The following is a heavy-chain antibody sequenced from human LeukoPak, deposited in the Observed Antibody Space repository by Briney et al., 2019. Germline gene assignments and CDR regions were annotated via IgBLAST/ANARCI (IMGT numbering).Heavy chain of an antibody. V-gene: IGHV3-23*01. CDR3: AGPRGSGWYSDGLFGLGFDY. J-gene: IGHJ4*02. D-gene: IGHD6-19*01. CDR1: GFPFDDYA. Sequence: PGGSLRLSCAASGFPFDDYAMHWVRQAPGKGLEWVSSIPGGGSSTFYAGSVKGRFTISRDNSKNTLYLQMNSLRAEDTAVYYCAGPRGSGWYSDGLFGLGFDYWGQGTLVTVSS. CDR2: IPGGGSST.